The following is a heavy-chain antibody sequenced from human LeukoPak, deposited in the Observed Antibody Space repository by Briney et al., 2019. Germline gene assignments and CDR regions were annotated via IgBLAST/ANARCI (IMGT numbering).Heavy chain of an antibody. D-gene: IGHD3-10*01. V-gene: IGHV3-23*01. J-gene: IGHJ4*02. CDR1: GFTFSKYG. CDR3: AKALEYYYGSGSYLFDY. CDR2: ISGSGGST. Sequence: GGSLRLSCAASGFTFSKYGMSWVRQAPGKGLEWVSAISGSGGSTYYADSVKGRFTISRDISKNTLYLHMNSLRAEDTAVYYCAKALEYYYGSGSYLFDYWGQGTLVTVSS.